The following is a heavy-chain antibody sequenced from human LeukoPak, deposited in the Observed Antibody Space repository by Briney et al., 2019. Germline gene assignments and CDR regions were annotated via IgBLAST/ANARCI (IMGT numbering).Heavy chain of an antibody. J-gene: IGHJ6*02. Sequence: GRSLRLSCAASGFTFSSYAMHWVRQAPGKGLEWVAVISYDGSNKYYADSVKGRFTISRDNSKNTLYLQMNSLRAEDTAVYYCAREQWLGVYGMDVWGQGTTVTVSS. D-gene: IGHD6-19*01. V-gene: IGHV3-30*04. CDR1: GFTFSSYA. CDR2: ISYDGSNK. CDR3: AREQWLGVYGMDV.